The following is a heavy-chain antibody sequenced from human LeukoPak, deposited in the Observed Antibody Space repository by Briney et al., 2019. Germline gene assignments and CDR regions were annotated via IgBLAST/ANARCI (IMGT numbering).Heavy chain of an antibody. CDR2: IYPGDSDT. D-gene: IGHD3-16*02. J-gene: IGHJ3*02. CDR3: ARANWGGYVWGSYRYPCAFDI. V-gene: IGHV5-51*01. Sequence: GESLKISCKGSGYSFTSYWIGWVRQMPGKGLEWMGIIYPGDSDTRYSPSFQGQVTISADKSISTAYLQWSSLKASDTAMYYCARANWGGYVWGSYRYPCAFDIWGQGTMVTVSS. CDR1: GYSFTSYW.